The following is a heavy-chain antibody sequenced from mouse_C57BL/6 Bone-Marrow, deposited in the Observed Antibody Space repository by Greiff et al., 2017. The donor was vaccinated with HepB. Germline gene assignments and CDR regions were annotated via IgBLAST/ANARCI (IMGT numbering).Heavy chain of an antibody. V-gene: IGHV1-19*01. J-gene: IGHJ1*03. CDR1: GYTFTDYY. D-gene: IGHD1-1*01. CDR2: INPYNGGT. CDR3: ARSRRVYYWYFDV. Sequence: EVQLQQSGPVLVKPGASVKMSCKASGYTFTDYYMNWVKQSHGKSLEWIGVINPYNGGTSYNQKFKGKATLTVDKSSSTAYMELNSLTSEDSAVYYCARSRRVYYWYFDVWGTGTTVTVSS.